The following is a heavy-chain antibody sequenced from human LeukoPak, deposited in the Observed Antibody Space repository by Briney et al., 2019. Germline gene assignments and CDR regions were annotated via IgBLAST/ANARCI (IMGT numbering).Heavy chain of an antibody. CDR3: ARDPEPYYDILTGYYV. D-gene: IGHD3-9*01. Sequence: PSETLSLTCSVSGNSISSGSYYWSWIRQPAGKGLEWIGRIYTSGSTNYNPSLKSRVTISVDTSKNQFSLKLSSVTAADTAVYYCARDPEPYYDILTGYYVWGQGTLVTVSS. V-gene: IGHV4-61*02. J-gene: IGHJ4*02. CDR1: GNSISSGSYY. CDR2: IYTSGST.